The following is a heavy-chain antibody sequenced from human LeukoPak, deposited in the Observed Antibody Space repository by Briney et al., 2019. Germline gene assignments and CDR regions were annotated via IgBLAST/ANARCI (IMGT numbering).Heavy chain of an antibody. CDR3: ARGRYYYDSGGYQSPYYYMDV. D-gene: IGHD3-22*01. Sequence: PSETLSLTCTVSGGSISINSYYGGWIRQPPGKGLEWIGSIYHSGSTYYNPSLRSRLTISVDTSKNQFSLKLSSVTAADTAVYYCARGRYYYDSGGYQSPYYYMDVWGKGTTVTVSS. J-gene: IGHJ6*03. CDR1: GGSISINSYY. V-gene: IGHV4-39*01. CDR2: IYHSGST.